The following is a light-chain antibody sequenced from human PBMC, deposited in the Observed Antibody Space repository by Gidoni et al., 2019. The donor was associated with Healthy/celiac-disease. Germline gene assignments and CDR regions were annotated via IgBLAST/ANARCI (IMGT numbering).Light chain of an antibody. J-gene: IGLJ2*01. CDR3: AAWDDSLNGYVV. Sequence: QSVLPQPPSASGTPGPRVTISCSGSSSNIGSNTVNWYQQLPGTAPKLLIYSNNQRPSGVPDRFSGSKSGTSASRAISGLQSEDEADYYCAAWDDSLNGYVVFGGGTKLTVL. V-gene: IGLV1-44*01. CDR1: SSNIGSNT. CDR2: SNN.